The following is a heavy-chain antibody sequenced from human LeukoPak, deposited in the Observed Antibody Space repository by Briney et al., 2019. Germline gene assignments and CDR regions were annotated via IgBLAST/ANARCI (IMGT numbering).Heavy chain of an antibody. D-gene: IGHD3-10*02. Sequence: GSLGLSCAASGIILSSYWMSWVRQAPGKGLEWVANIKQDGSEKWYVDSVKGRFTISRDNAKNSLYLQMNSLRAEDTAVYYCAELGITMIGGVWGKGTTVTISS. CDR2: IKQDGSEK. V-gene: IGHV3-7*01. CDR1: GIILSSYW. CDR3: AELGITMIGGV. J-gene: IGHJ6*04.